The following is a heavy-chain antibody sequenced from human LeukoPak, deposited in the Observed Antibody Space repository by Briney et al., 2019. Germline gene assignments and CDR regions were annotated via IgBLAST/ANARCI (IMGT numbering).Heavy chain of an antibody. CDR3: ARGGDSSGYPDY. CDR1: GGSISSYY. V-gene: IGHV4-59*01. D-gene: IGHD3-22*01. Sequence: PSETLSLTCTVSGGSISSYYWSWIRQPPGKGLEWIGYIYYSGSTNYNPSLKSRATISVDTSKNQFSLKLSSVTAADTAVYYCARGGDSSGYPDYWGQGTLVTVSS. CDR2: IYYSGST. J-gene: IGHJ4*02.